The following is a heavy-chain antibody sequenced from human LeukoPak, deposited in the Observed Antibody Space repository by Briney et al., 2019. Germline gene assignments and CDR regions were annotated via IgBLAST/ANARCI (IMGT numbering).Heavy chain of an antibody. CDR3: ARDGVVVTGKLDY. J-gene: IGHJ4*02. Sequence: GGSLRLSCAASGFTFSSYGMHWVRQAPGKGLEWVAVIWYDGSNKYYADSVKGRFTISRDNSKNTLYLQMNSLRAKDTAVYYCARDGVVVTGKLDYWGQGTLVTVSS. D-gene: IGHD2-21*02. CDR1: GFTFSSYG. CDR2: IWYDGSNK. V-gene: IGHV3-33*01.